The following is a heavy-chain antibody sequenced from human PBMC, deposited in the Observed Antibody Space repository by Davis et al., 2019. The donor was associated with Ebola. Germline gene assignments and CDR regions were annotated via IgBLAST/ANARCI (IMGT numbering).Heavy chain of an antibody. V-gene: IGHV3-21*01. CDR2: ISRSSSYI. CDR1: GFTFSSYS. J-gene: IGHJ6*04. Sequence: PGGSLRLSCAASGFTFSSYSMNWVRQAPGKGLEWVSSISRSSSYIYYADSVKGRFTISRDNAKNSLYLQMNSLRAEDTAVYYCARAVNYYYYGMDVWGKGTTVTVSS. CDR3: ARAVNYYYYGMDV. D-gene: IGHD4-17*01.